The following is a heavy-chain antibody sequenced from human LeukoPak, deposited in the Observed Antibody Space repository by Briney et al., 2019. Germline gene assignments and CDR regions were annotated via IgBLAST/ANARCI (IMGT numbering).Heavy chain of an antibody. J-gene: IGHJ4*02. V-gene: IGHV3-23*05. CDR2: ASNSGSST. Sequence: GGSLTLSCAASGFNFVFEAMTWVRQAPGKGLEWVSSASNSGSSTYYAGAVKGRFTISRDNSKNTFYLQMSSLRAEDTAVYYCAKDLYTSRYACCFDYWGQGTLVTVSS. D-gene: IGHD6-13*01. CDR1: GFNFVFEA. CDR3: AKDLYTSRYACCFDY.